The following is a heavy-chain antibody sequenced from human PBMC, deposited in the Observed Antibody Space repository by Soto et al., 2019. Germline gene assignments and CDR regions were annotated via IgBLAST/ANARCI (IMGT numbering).Heavy chain of an antibody. J-gene: IGHJ6*02. CDR3: ARYVVLVPAATVYYYYYGMDV. CDR2: ISSSSSYI. CDR1: GFTFSSYS. Sequence: PGGSLRLSCAASGFTFSSYSMNWVRQAPGKGLEWVSSISSSSSYIYYADSVKGRFTISRDSAKNSLYLQMNSLRAEDTAVYYCARYVVLVPAATVYYYYYGMDVWGQGTTVTVSS. D-gene: IGHD2-2*01. V-gene: IGHV3-21*01.